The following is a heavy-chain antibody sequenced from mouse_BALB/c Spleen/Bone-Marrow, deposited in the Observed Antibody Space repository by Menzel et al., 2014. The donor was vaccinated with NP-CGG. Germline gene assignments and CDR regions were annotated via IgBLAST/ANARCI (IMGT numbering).Heavy chain of an antibody. CDR3: AAITTVAY. J-gene: IGHJ2*01. V-gene: IGHV5-6-5*01. CDR2: ISSGGTT. D-gene: IGHD1-1*01. Sequence: VQLKESGGGLVKPGGSLKPSCAASGFTFSSCALSWVRRTPEKRLEWVASISSGGTTYYQDSVKGRFTISRDNARNILYLQMSSLGSEDTAIFYCAAITTVAYWGQGTILTVTS. CDR1: GFTFSSCA.